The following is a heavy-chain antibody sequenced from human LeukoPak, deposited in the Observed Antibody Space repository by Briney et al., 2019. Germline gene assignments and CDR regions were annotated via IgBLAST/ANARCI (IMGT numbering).Heavy chain of an antibody. CDR1: GYSISSGYY. D-gene: IGHD6-13*01. Sequence: PSETLSLTCAVSGYSISSGYYWGWIRQPPGKGLEWIGSIYHSGNTYYNPSLKSRVTISVDTSKNQFSLKLSSVTAADTAVYYCARVRQQLGHYFDYWGQGTLVTVSS. V-gene: IGHV4-38-2*01. J-gene: IGHJ4*02. CDR3: ARVRQQLGHYFDY. CDR2: IYHSGNT.